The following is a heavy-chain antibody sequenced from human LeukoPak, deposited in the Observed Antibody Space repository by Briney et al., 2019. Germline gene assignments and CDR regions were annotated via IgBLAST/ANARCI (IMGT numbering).Heavy chain of an antibody. Sequence: ASVKVSCKVSGYTLTELSMHWVRQAPGTGLEWMGGFDPEDGETIYAQKFQGRVTMTEDTSTDTAYMELSSLRSEDTAVYYCATEGYCSGGSCYSYGAFDIWGQGTMVTVSS. V-gene: IGHV1-24*01. J-gene: IGHJ3*02. CDR1: GYTLTELS. CDR3: ATEGYCSGGSCYSYGAFDI. D-gene: IGHD2-15*01. CDR2: FDPEDGET.